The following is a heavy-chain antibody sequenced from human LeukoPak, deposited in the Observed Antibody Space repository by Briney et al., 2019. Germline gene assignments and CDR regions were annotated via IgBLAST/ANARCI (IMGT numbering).Heavy chain of an antibody. CDR2: INHSGST. J-gene: IGHJ4*02. CDR1: GGSISSYY. CDR3: AGALSGYFDY. V-gene: IGHV4-34*01. Sequence: SETLSLTCTVSGGSISSYYWSWIRQPPGKGLEWIGEINHSGSTNYNPSLKSRVTISVDTSKNQFSLKLSSVTAADTAVYYCAGALSGYFDYWGQGTLVTVSS. D-gene: IGHD1-26*01.